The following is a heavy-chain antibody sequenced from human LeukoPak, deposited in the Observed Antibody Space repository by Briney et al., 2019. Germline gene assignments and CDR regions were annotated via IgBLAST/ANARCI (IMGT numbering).Heavy chain of an antibody. J-gene: IGHJ5*02. CDR3: ARDNVRRYSSSRRFDP. CDR2: IYYSGST. V-gene: IGHV4-59*01. Sequence: SETLSLTCTVSGGSISSYYWSWIRQPPGKGLEWIGYIYYSGSTNYNPSLKSRVTISVDTSKNQFSLKLSSVTAAYTAVYYCARDNVRRYSSSRRFDPWGQGTLVTVSS. D-gene: IGHD6-13*01. CDR1: GGSISSYY.